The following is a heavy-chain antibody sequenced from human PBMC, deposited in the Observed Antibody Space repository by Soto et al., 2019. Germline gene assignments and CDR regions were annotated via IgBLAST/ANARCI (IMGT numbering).Heavy chain of an antibody. CDR3: AKVVGANLNYFDY. Sequence: GSLRLSCAASGFTFSSYAMSWVRRAPGKGLEWVSAISGSGGSTYYADSVKGRFTISRDNSKNTLYLQMNSLRAEDTAVYYCAKVVGANLNYFDYWGQGTLVTVSS. V-gene: IGHV3-23*01. J-gene: IGHJ4*02. CDR2: ISGSGGST. CDR1: GFTFSSYA. D-gene: IGHD1-26*01.